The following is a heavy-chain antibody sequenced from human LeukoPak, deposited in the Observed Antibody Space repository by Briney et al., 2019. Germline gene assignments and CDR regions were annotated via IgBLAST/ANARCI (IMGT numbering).Heavy chain of an antibody. D-gene: IGHD5-12*01. CDR1: GGAFSDYY. Sequence: SETLSLTCGVSGGAFSDYYWSWIRQAPGKGLEWIGEMIQSGSSNYNPSLRSRVTISGVTSRNQFSLKLNSLTAADTAVYYCARGNIVATILGGLHGTTAFDFWGQGILVTVSS. CDR2: MIQSGSS. J-gene: IGHJ4*02. CDR3: ARGNIVATILGGLHGTTAFDF. V-gene: IGHV4-34*01.